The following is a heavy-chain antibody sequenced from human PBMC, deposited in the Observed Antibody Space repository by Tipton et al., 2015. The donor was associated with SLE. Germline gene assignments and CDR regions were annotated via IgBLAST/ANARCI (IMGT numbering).Heavy chain of an antibody. V-gene: IGHV4-61*09. CDR3: ARWAGDSGSYYGFDY. CDR1: GGSINSDNHY. CDR2: IYISGST. D-gene: IGHD1-26*01. J-gene: IGHJ4*02. Sequence: TLSLTCTVSGGSINSDNHYWSWIRQPAGKGLVWFGQIYISGSTNYNPSLNTRVTITLDTAKNQFSLELGSVTAADTALYYCARWAGDSGSYYGFDYWGQGTLVTVSS.